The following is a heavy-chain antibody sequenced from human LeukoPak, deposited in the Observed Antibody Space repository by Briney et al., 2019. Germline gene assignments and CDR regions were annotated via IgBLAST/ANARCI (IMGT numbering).Heavy chain of an antibody. V-gene: IGHV4-34*01. J-gene: IGHJ4*02. CDR2: INHSGST. CDR1: GGSFSGYY. D-gene: IGHD4-11*01. CDR3: ARDDKYSNYDY. Sequence: SETLSLTCAVYGGSFSGYYWSWIRKPPGKGLEWIGEINHSGSTNYNPSLKSRVTISVDTSKNQFSLKLSSVTAADTAVYYCARDDKYSNYDYWGQGTLVTVSS.